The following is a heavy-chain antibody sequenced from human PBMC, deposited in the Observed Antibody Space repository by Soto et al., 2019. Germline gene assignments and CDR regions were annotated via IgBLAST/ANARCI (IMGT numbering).Heavy chain of an antibody. CDR1: GYTFTSYG. Sequence: ASVKVSCKASGYTFTSYGISWMRQAPGQGLEWIGWIIAYNGNTNYEQKLQGRVTMTTDTSTSTAYMELRSLRSDDTAVYDCAREYYYDSSGYYLDYWGQGTLVTVSS. J-gene: IGHJ4*02. CDR2: IIAYNGNT. D-gene: IGHD3-22*01. CDR3: AREYYYDSSGYYLDY. V-gene: IGHV1-18*01.